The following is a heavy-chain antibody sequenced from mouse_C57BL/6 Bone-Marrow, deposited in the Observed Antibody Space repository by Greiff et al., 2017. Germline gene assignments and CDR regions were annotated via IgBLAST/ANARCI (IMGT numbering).Heavy chain of an antibody. Sequence: EVKLVESGGGLVKPGGSLKLSCAASGFTFSSYAMSWVRQTPEKRLEWVATISDGGSYTYYPDNVKGRFTISRDNAKNNLYLQMSHLKSEDTAMYYCARETEAYWGQGTTLTVSS. CDR3: ARETEAY. V-gene: IGHV5-4*01. CDR1: GFTFSSYA. CDR2: ISDGGSYT. J-gene: IGHJ2*01.